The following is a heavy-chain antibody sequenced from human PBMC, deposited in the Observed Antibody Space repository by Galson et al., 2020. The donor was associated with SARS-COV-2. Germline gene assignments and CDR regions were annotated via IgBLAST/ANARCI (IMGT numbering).Heavy chain of an antibody. D-gene: IGHD6-19*01. CDR3: ATAVAVAGKFDDYYYYCGMDV. Sequence: ASAKVSCKVSGYTLTELSMHWVRQAPGKGLEWMGGFDPEDGETIYAPKFQGRVTMTEDTSTDTAYMELSSLRSEDTAVYYCATAVAVAGKFDDYYYYCGMDVWGQGTTVTVSS. CDR1: GYTLTELS. CDR2: FDPEDGET. J-gene: IGHJ6*02. V-gene: IGHV1-24*01.